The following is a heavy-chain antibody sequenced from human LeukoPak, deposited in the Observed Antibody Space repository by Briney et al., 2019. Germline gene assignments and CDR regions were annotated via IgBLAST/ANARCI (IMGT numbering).Heavy chain of an antibody. V-gene: IGHV1-18*01. Sequence: ASVKVSCKASGYTFTSYGISWVRQAPGQGLEWMGWISAYNGNTNYAQKLQGRVTMTTDTSTSTAYMELRSLRSDDTAVYYCARDGGSGGSGYYPRMLPSLDYWGQGTLVTVSS. CDR2: ISAYNGNT. CDR3: ARDGGSGGSGYYPRMLPSLDY. CDR1: GYTFTSYG. D-gene: IGHD3-22*01. J-gene: IGHJ4*02.